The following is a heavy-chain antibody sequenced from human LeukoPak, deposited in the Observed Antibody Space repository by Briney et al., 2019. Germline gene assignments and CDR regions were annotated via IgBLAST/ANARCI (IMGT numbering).Heavy chain of an antibody. CDR3: ARDTLEVVAAYTDGMDV. CDR2: IKHHGSEK. V-gene: IGHV3-7*01. D-gene: IGHD2-15*01. J-gene: IGHJ6*02. Sequence: GGSLRLSCAASGFTFSDYWMTWVRQAPGKGLEWVANIKHHGSEKNYADSVKGRFTISRDNAKNSLYLQMNSLRAEDTAVYYCARDTLEVVAAYTDGMDVWGQGTTVTVSS. CDR1: GFTFSDYW.